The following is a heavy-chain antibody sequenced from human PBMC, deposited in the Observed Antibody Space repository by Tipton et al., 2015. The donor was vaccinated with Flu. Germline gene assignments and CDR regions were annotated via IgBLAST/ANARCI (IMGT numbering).Heavy chain of an antibody. CDR3: ARDRAPGLERLDYFYMDV. J-gene: IGHJ6*03. Sequence: QSGPEVKKPGASVKVSCKASGYTLTSYGISWVRQAPGQGLEWMGWISGYNGNTYYAQEFQGRVTMTTDTSTNIAYMELSGLRSDDTAVYYCARDRAPGLERLDYFYMDVWGKGTTVTVSS. CDR2: ISGYNGNT. CDR1: GYTLTSYG. V-gene: IGHV1-18*04. D-gene: IGHD3-10*01.